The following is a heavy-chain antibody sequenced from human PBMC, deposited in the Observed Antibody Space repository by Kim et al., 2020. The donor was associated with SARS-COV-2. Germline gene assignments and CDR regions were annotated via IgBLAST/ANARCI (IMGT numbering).Heavy chain of an antibody. D-gene: IGHD3-16*02. Sequence: YTSGRTNYNPSLQSRVTMSVYMAKNQFSLKLSSVTAADTAVYYCASALGHWGQGTLVTVSS. CDR3: ASALGH. V-gene: IGHV4-4*07. J-gene: IGHJ4*02. CDR2: YTSGRT.